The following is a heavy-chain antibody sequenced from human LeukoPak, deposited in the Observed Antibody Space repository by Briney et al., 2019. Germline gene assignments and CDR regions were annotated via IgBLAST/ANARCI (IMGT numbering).Heavy chain of an antibody. CDR3: ARVVQARVEMATISGGLLDY. CDR2: IIPIFGTA. J-gene: IGHJ4*02. CDR1: GGTFSSYT. V-gene: IGHV1-69*13. D-gene: IGHD5-24*01. Sequence: SVKVSCKASGGTFSSYTISWVRQAPGQGLEWMGGIIPIFGTANYAQKFQGRVTITADESTSTAYMELSSLRSEDTAVYYCARVVQARVEMATISGGLLDYWGQGTLVTVSS.